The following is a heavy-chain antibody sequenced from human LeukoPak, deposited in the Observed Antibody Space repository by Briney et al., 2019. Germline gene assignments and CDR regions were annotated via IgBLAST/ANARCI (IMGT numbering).Heavy chain of an antibody. J-gene: IGHJ4*02. CDR1: GGSISSGGYY. Sequence: PSETLSLTCTVSGGSISSGGYYWSWTRQHPGKGLEWIGYIYYSGSAYYNPSLKSRLTISVHTSKNQFSLKLSSVTAADTAVYYCARVPFVGSTYYFDYWGQGTLVTVSS. CDR2: IYYSGSA. CDR3: ARVPFVGSTYYFDY. V-gene: IGHV4-31*03. D-gene: IGHD1-26*01.